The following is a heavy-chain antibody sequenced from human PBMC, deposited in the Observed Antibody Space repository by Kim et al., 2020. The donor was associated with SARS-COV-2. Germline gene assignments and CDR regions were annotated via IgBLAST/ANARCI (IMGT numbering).Heavy chain of an antibody. CDR2: IYYSGST. J-gene: IGHJ6*03. V-gene: IGHV4-59*01. CDR3: ARDLWSGRYYYYYMYA. Sequence: SETLSLTCTVSGGSISSYYWSWIRQPPGKGLEWIGHIYYSGSTSYNPSLKSRFTISVDTPKNQFSLRLSSVTAADTAVYYCARDLWSGRYYYYYMYAWG. CDR1: GGSISSYY. D-gene: IGHD3-3*01.